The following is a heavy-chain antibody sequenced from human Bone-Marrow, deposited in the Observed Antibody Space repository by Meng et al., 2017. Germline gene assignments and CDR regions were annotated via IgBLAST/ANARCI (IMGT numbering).Heavy chain of an antibody. Sequence: EVQLVESGGGLVKPGGSLRLSWAGSGFTFSNAWMNWVRQAPGKGLEWVGRIKSKSDGGTIEYAAPVKGRIAISRDDSKNTVYLQVNTLNTEDTGVYYCSTGWDFDYWGQGTLVTVSS. CDR3: STGWDFDY. J-gene: IGHJ4*02. D-gene: IGHD1-26*01. V-gene: IGHV3-15*01. CDR2: IKSKSDGGTI. CDR1: GFTFSNAW.